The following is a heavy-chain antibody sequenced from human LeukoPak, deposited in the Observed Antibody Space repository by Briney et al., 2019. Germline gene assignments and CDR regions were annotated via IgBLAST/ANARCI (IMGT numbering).Heavy chain of an antibody. D-gene: IGHD1-26*01. V-gene: IGHV4-59*08. J-gene: IGHJ4*02. CDR3: ARQPYMLGAYYFDY. CDR1: GGSISSYH. Sequence: SETLSLTCTVSGGSISSYHWSWVRQPPGKGLEWIGYIFYSGSTNYNPSLKSRVTLSVDTSKNQFSLKLGSVTAADTAVYYCARQPYMLGAYYFDYWGQGTLVTVSS. CDR2: IFYSGST.